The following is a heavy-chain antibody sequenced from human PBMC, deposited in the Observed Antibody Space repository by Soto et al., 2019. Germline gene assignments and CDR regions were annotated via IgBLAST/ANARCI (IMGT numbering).Heavy chain of an antibody. V-gene: IGHV3-53*01. J-gene: IGHJ1*01. CDR1: GFTVSSNY. CDR3: ARDRVESGYPEYFQH. CDR2: IYSGGST. Sequence: EVQLVESGGGWIQPGGSLRLSCEASGFTVSSNYRSWFPKPPGKGLGGVSVIYSGGSTYYADSVKGRFTISRDNSKNTLYLQMNSLRAEDTAVYYCARDRVESGYPEYFQHWGQGTLVTVSS. D-gene: IGHD3-22*01.